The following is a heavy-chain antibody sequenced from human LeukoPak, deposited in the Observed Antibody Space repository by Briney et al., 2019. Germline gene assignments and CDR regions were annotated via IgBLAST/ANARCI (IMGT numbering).Heavy chain of an antibody. D-gene: IGHD1-26*01. J-gene: IGHJ4*02. Sequence: PGGSLRLSCAASGFTFSSYAMSWVRQAPGKGLEWVSAISGSGGSTYYADSVKGRFTISRDNAKNSLYLQMNSLRDEDTAVCYCARVIVGASQNDYWGQGTLVTVSS. CDR3: ARVIVGASQNDY. CDR1: GFTFSSYA. CDR2: ISGSGGST. V-gene: IGHV3-23*01.